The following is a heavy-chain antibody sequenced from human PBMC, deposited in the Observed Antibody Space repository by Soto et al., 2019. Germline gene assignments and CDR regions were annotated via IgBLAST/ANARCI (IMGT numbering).Heavy chain of an antibody. CDR1: GFTFSSYA. CDR3: XXGDDILTGYSYGMDV. CDR2: ISGSGGST. V-gene: IGHV3-23*01. Sequence: GGSLRLSCAASGFTFSSYAMSWVRQAPGKGLEWVSAISGSGGSTYYADSVKGXXXXXXXXXXXXXXXXXXXXXXXDXXXXXXXXGDDILTGYSYGMDVWGQGTTVTVSS. D-gene: IGHD3-9*01. J-gene: IGHJ6*02.